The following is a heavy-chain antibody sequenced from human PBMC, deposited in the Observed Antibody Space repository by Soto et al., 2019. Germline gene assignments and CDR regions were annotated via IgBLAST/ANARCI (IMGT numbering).Heavy chain of an antibody. CDR3: ARSPYTIFGVVIISWFDP. CDR1: GYTFTSYA. CDR2: INAGNGNT. J-gene: IGHJ5*02. Sequence: GASVKVSCKASGYTFTSYAMHWVRQAPGQRLEWMGWINAGNGNTKYSQKFQGRVTITRDTSASTAYMELSSLRSEDTAVYYCARSPYTIFGVVIISWFDPWGQGTLVTVSS. D-gene: IGHD3-3*01. V-gene: IGHV1-3*01.